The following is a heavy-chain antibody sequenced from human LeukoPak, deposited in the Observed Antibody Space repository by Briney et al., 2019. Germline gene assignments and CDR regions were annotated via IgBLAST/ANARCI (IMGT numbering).Heavy chain of an antibody. D-gene: IGHD6-19*01. CDR3: AKDSVYSSGWWIYYYYHMDV. V-gene: IGHV3-23*01. Sequence: GGTLRLSCAASGFTFSSYGMSWVRQAPGKGLEWVSAISGSGGSTYYADSVKGRFTISRDNSKNTLYLQMNSLRAEDTAVYYCAKDSVYSSGWWIYYYYHMDVWGKGTTVTISS. CDR1: GFTFSSYG. CDR2: ISGSGGST. J-gene: IGHJ6*03.